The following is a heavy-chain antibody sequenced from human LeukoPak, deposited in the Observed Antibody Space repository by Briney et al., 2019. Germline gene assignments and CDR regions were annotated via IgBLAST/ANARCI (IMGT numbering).Heavy chain of an antibody. CDR3: APNTPYYYDSSGPTD. J-gene: IGHJ4*02. D-gene: IGHD3-22*01. CDR2: INPNSGGT. V-gene: IGHV1-2*02. Sequence: ASVKVSCKASGYTFTGYYMHWVRQAPGQGLEWMGWINPNSGGTNYAQKFQGRVTMTRDTSISTAYMELSRLRSDDTAVYYCAPNTPYYYDSSGPTDWGQGTLVTVSS. CDR1: GYTFTGYY.